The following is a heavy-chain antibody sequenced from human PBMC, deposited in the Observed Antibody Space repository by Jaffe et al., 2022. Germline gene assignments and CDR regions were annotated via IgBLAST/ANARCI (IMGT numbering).Heavy chain of an antibody. V-gene: IGHV4-34*01. D-gene: IGHD2-2*01. CDR1: GGSFSGYY. Sequence: QVQLQQWGAGLLKPSETLSLTCAVYGGSFSGYYWSWIRQPPGKGLEWIGEINHSGSTNYNPSLKSRVTISVDTSKNQFSLKLSSVTAADTAVYYCARGRRYQLLSNWFDPWGQGTLVTVSS. J-gene: IGHJ5*02. CDR2: INHSGST. CDR3: ARGRRYQLLSNWFDP.